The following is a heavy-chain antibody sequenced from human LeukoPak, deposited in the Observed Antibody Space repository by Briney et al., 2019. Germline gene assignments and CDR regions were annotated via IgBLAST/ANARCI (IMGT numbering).Heavy chain of an antibody. V-gene: IGHV1-2*02. CDR2: INPNSGGT. CDR3: ARGLRAYYGSGSYIWFDP. Sequence: GASVKVSCTASGYTFTAYYMHWVRQAPGQGLEWMGWINPNSGGTNYAQKFQGRVTMTRDTSISTAYMELSRLRSDDTAVYYCARGLRAYYGSGSYIWFDPWGQGTLVTVSS. D-gene: IGHD3-10*01. CDR1: GYTFTAYY. J-gene: IGHJ5*02.